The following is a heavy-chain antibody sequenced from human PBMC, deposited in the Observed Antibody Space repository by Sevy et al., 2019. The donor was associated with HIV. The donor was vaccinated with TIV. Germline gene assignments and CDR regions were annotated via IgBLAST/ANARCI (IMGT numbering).Heavy chain of an antibody. CDR1: GFTFSTYT. Sequence: GGSLRLSCAASGFTFSTYTMNWVRQAPGKALQWVSSISFSSNYIFFEDSMKGRFTISRDNAKNSLYLQTNSLRAEDTAVYYCARGHSSSWPYFDYWGQGTLVTVSS. CDR3: ARGHSSSWPYFDY. D-gene: IGHD6-13*01. CDR2: ISFSSNYI. J-gene: IGHJ4*02. V-gene: IGHV3-21*01.